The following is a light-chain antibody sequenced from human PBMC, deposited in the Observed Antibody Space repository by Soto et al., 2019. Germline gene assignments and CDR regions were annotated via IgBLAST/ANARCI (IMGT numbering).Light chain of an antibody. CDR2: DAS. Sequence: DIQMTQSASTVSASAGDSLTLTCRASHDIRDCLAWYQQKPGKAPHLLIYDASNLESGVPSRFSGSGSGTEFTLTSSSLRPDDFATYYCQQYESYSLTFGGGTRIDIK. J-gene: IGKJ4*01. CDR1: HDIRDC. CDR3: QQYESYSLT. V-gene: IGKV1-5*01.